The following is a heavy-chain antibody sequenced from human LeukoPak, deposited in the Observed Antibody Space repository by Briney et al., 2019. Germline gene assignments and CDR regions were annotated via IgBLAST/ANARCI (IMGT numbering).Heavy chain of an antibody. CDR3: ARDPYSHSYGSGSYLGY. Sequence: VASVKVSCKASGYTFTSYYMHWVRQAPGQGLEWMGIINPSGGSTSYAQKFQGRVTMTRDTSTSTVYMELSSLRSDNTAVYYCARDPYSHSYGSGSYLGYWGQGTLVTVSS. V-gene: IGHV1-46*01. J-gene: IGHJ4*02. D-gene: IGHD3-10*01. CDR1: GYTFTSYY. CDR2: INPSGGST.